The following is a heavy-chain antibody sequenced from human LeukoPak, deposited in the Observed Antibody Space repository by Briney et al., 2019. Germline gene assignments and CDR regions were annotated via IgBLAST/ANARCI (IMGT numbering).Heavy chain of an antibody. CDR1: GFTFSSYA. J-gene: IGHJ3*02. Sequence: GGSLRLSCAASGFTFSSYAMHWVRQAPGKGLEWVAVISYDGSNKYYADSVKGRFTISRDNSKNTLYLQMNSLRAEDTAVYYCARVLRFDSSGYYELGAFDIWGQGTMVTVSS. CDR3: ARVLRFDSSGYYELGAFDI. D-gene: IGHD3-22*01. CDR2: ISYDGSNK. V-gene: IGHV3-30-3*01.